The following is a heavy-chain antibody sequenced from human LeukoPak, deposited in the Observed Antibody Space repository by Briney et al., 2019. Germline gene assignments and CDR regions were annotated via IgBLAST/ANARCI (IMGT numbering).Heavy chain of an antibody. V-gene: IGHV4-39*01. CDR3: ASLCSGGSRYFDY. CDR2: IYYSGST. Sequence: SETLSLTCTVSGGSISSSSYYWGWIRQPPGKGLEWIGSIYYSGSTYYNPSLKSRVTISVDTSKNQFSLKLSSVTAADTAVYYCASLCSGGSRYFDYWGQGTLVTVSS. J-gene: IGHJ4*02. CDR1: GGSISSSSYY. D-gene: IGHD2-15*01.